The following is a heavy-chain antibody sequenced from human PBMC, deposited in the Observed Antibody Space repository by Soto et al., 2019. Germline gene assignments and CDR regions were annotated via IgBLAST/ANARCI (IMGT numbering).Heavy chain of an antibody. V-gene: IGHV3-23*01. CDR1: GFTFSNCA. J-gene: IGHJ4*02. D-gene: IGHD7-27*01. Sequence: EVQLLESGGNLVQPGGSLRLSCAGSGFTFSNCAMDWVRQAPGKGLEWVSSINETGGSTYYADSVRGRFTFSRDNSKNTLYVHMNSLRVEDTAVYYGAKVALTWGMGSWGQGTMVTVSS. CDR3: AKVALTWGMGS. CDR2: INETGGST.